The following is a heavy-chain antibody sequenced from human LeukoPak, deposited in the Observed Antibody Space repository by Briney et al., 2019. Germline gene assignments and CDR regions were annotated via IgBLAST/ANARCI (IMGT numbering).Heavy chain of an antibody. CDR3: ANTGYSSGWRHFDY. V-gene: IGHV3-30*02. D-gene: IGHD6-19*01. CDR2: IRYDGSNK. Sequence: GGSLRLSCAASGFTFSSYGMHWGRQAPGKGLEWVAFIRYDGSNKYYADSVKGRFTISRDNSKNTLYLQMNSLRAEDTAVYYCANTGYSSGWRHFDYWGQGTLVTVSS. CDR1: GFTFSSYG. J-gene: IGHJ4*02.